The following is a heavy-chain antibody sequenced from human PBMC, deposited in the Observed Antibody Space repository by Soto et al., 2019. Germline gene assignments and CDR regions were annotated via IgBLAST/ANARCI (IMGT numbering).Heavy chain of an antibody. J-gene: IGHJ4*02. CDR1: GFTFSSYA. CDR2: ISGTGGTT. V-gene: IGHV3-23*01. D-gene: IGHD6-25*01. Sequence: EVQLLESGGGLVQPGGSLRLSCAASGFTFSSYAMSWVRQAPGKGLEWVSAISGTGGTTYYADSVKGRFTISRDNSRNKLHLQMNSLRAEDTAIYYCAKFFVGTGGSSGWPWSFHFWGQGTLVTVSS. CDR3: AKFFVGTGGSSGWPWSFHF.